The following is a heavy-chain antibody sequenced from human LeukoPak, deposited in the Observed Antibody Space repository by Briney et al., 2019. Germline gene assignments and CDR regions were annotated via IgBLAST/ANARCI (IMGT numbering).Heavy chain of an antibody. CDR2: ISGSGGST. CDR3: ARVGVRCSSTSCYELAD. V-gene: IGHV3-23*01. Sequence: PGGSLRLSCAASGFTFSSYAMSWVRQAPGKGLEWVSAISGSGGSTYYADSVKGRFTISRDNSKNTLYLQMNSLRAEDTAVYYCARVGVRCSSTSCYELADWGQGTLVTVSS. J-gene: IGHJ4*02. CDR1: GFTFSSYA. D-gene: IGHD2-2*01.